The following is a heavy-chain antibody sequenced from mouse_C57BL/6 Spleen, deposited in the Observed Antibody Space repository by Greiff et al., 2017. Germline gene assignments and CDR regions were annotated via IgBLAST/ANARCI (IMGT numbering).Heavy chain of an antibody. CDR2: IRSKSNNYAT. CDR3: VRDDPNDDGGVDY. Sequence: EVMLVESGGGLVQPKGSLKLSCAASGFSFNTYAMNWVRQAPGKGLEWVARIRSKSNNYATYYADSVKDRFTISRDDSESMLYLQMNNLTTEDTAMYYCVRDDPNDDGGVDYWGQGTTLTVAS. CDR1: GFSFNTYA. J-gene: IGHJ2*01. V-gene: IGHV10-1*01. D-gene: IGHD2-4*01.